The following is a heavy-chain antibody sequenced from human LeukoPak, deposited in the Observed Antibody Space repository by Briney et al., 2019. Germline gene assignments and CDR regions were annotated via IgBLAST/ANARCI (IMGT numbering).Heavy chain of an antibody. CDR1: GFTFSDHY. Sequence: PGGSLRLSCAASGFTFSDHYMDWVRQAPGKGLEWVGRTRNKANSYTTEYAASVKGRFTISRDDSKNSLYLQMNGLKTEDTAVYYCARGGVGATSFDYWGQGTLVTVSS. CDR3: ARGGVGATSFDY. J-gene: IGHJ4*02. V-gene: IGHV3-72*01. D-gene: IGHD1-26*01. CDR2: TRNKANSYTT.